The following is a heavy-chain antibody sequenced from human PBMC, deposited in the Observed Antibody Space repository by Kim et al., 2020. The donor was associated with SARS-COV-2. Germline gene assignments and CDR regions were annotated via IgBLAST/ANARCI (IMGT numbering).Heavy chain of an antibody. V-gene: IGHV3-23*01. Sequence: GGSLRLSCAASGFTFSSYAMSWVRQAPGKGLEWVSAISGSGGSTYYADSVKGRFTISRDNSKNTLYLQMNSLRAEDTAVYYCARRPLGLLWFGELSIDYYYYGMDVWGQGTTVTVSS. CDR3: ARRPLGLLWFGELSIDYYYYGMDV. D-gene: IGHD3-10*01. J-gene: IGHJ6*02. CDR1: GFTFSSYA. CDR2: ISGSGGST.